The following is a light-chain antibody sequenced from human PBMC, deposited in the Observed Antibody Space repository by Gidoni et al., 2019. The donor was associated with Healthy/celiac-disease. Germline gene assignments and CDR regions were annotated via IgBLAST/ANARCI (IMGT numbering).Light chain of an antibody. CDR3: QSYDSSLSGSVV. CDR1: SSNIGAGYD. V-gene: IGLV1-40*01. CDR2: GNS. J-gene: IGLJ2*01. Sequence: QSVLTQPPSVSGAPGQRVTISCTGSSSNIGAGYDVHWYQQLPGTAPKLLIYGNSTRPSGVPDRFSGSKSGTSASLAITGLQAEDVADYYCQSYDSSLSGSVVFGGGTKLTVL.